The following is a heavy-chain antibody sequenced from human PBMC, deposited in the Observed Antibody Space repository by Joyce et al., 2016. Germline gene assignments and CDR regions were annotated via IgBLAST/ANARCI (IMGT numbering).Heavy chain of an antibody. CDR2: VIPFFGTA. CDR3: ARGFTHIWPRYCSGTSCPNDALDV. J-gene: IGHJ3*01. CDR1: GGTFTSNA. V-gene: IGHV1-69*01. Sequence: QVQLVQSGAEVKKPGSSVRVSCQASGGTFTSNAITWVRKAPGQGLEWMGGVIPFFGTARYAKKFQDRVTITAEEYSSIVYMELSSLRSEDTAVYYCARGFTHIWPRYCSGTSCPNDALDVWGLGTAVTVSS. D-gene: IGHD2-2*01.